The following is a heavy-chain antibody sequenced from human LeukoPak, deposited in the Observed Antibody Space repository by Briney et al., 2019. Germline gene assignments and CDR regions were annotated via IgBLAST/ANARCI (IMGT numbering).Heavy chain of an antibody. Sequence: PSETLSLTCTVSGGSISSYYWSWIRQPPGKGLEWIGYIYYSGSTNYNPSLKSRVTISVDTSKNQFSLKLSSVTAADTAVYYCARDLLVQVAGPTDHYYYYYGMDVWGQGTTVTVSS. CDR3: ARDLLVQVAGPTDHYYYYYGMDV. CDR2: IYYSGST. CDR1: GGSISSYY. J-gene: IGHJ6*02. D-gene: IGHD6-19*01. V-gene: IGHV4-59*01.